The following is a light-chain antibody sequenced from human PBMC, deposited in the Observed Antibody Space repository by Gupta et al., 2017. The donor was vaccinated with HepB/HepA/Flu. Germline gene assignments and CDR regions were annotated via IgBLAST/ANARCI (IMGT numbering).Light chain of an antibody. Sequence: QSALTQPASVSGSPGQSITISCTGTSSDVGGYNYVSWYQQHPGKAPKYRINDVSNRPSGVSNGFSGAKSGNKASLSISGLQAEDYSDDSCSSYKSRSTLFGGGTKLTVL. J-gene: IGLJ2*01. CDR3: SSYKSRSTL. CDR2: DVS. V-gene: IGLV2-14*01. CDR1: SSDVGGYNY.